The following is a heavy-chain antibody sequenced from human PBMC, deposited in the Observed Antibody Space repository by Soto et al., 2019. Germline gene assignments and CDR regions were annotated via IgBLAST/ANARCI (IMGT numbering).Heavy chain of an antibody. Sequence: PSETLSLTWTVSGGSXSSYYWSCIRQPPGKGLEWIGYIYYSGSTNYNPSLKSRVTISVDTSKNQFSLKLSSVTAADTAVYYCAREGSYKNYYYYGMDVWGQGTTVTVSS. CDR2: IYYSGST. D-gene: IGHD2-15*01. CDR1: GGSXSSYY. CDR3: AREGSYKNYYYYGMDV. V-gene: IGHV4-59*01. J-gene: IGHJ6*02.